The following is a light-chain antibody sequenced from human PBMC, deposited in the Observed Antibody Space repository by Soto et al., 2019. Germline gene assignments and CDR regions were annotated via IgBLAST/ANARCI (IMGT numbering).Light chain of an antibody. Sequence: AIRMTQSPSSFSASTGDRVTITCRASQGISSYLAWYQQKPGKAPKLLIYAASTLQSGVPSRFSGSGSVTVFTLSISFLHSEDFATYYCQQYYSYPRTFGQGTKVDIK. J-gene: IGKJ1*01. V-gene: IGKV1-8*01. CDR1: QGISSY. CDR2: AAS. CDR3: QQYYSYPRT.